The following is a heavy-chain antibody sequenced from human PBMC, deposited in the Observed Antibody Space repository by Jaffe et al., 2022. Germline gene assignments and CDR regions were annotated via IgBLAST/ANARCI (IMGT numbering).Heavy chain of an antibody. CDR3: ATKAAASPFHY. CDR1: GGSLSSGPW. Sequence: QVQLQESGPGLVKPSGTLSLTCAVSGGSLSSGPWWSWVRQPPGKGLEWIGEIWHTGATKYNPSLKSRVTISIDKSKNHFSLNLSSVTAADTAVYYCATKAAASPFHYWGQGTLVTVSS. J-gene: IGHJ4*02. D-gene: IGHD2-2*01. V-gene: IGHV4-4*02. CDR2: IWHTGAT.